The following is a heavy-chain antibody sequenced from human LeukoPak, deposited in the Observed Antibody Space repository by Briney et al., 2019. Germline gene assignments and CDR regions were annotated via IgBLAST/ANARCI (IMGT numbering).Heavy chain of an antibody. CDR3: ARDPRGYSYGYVDY. D-gene: IGHD5-18*01. J-gene: IGHJ4*02. Sequence: PGGSLRLSCAASGFTFSSYSMNRVRQAPGKGLEWVSSISSSSSYIYYADSVKGRFTISRDNAKNSLYLQMNSLRAEDTAVYYCARDPRGYSYGYVDYWGQGTLVTVSS. V-gene: IGHV3-21*01. CDR1: GFTFSSYS. CDR2: ISSSSSYI.